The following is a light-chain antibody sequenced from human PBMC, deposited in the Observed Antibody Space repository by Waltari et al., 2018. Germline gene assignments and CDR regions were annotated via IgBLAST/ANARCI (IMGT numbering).Light chain of an antibody. CDR1: QYINYW. Sequence: DVQMTQSPSTLSASVGDRVTITCRASQYINYWLAWFQQKPGGAPKVLISRASNLESGVPSRFSATESGTEFTLTIDSLQPDDFATYYCQQYSAGSPWTFGQGTKVEV. CDR2: RAS. J-gene: IGKJ1*01. V-gene: IGKV1-5*03. CDR3: QQYSAGSPWT.